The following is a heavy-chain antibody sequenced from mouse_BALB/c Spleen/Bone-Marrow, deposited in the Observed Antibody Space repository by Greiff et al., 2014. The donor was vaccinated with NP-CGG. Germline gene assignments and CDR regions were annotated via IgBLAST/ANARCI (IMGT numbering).Heavy chain of an antibody. CDR3: AGGGIYYGSSSFAY. J-gene: IGHJ3*01. V-gene: IGHV1-67*01. CDR1: GYTFTDYA. CDR2: ISTYSGNT. D-gene: IGHD1-1*01. Sequence: VQLQQSGPELVRPGVSVKISCKGSGYTFTDYAMHWVKQSHAKSLEWIGVISTYSGNTNYNQKFKGKATMTVDKSSSTAYMELDRLTSKDSAIYYCAGGGIYYGSSSFAYWGQGTLVTVSA.